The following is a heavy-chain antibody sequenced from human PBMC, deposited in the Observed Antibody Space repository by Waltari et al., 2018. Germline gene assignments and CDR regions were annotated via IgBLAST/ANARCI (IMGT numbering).Heavy chain of an antibody. Sequence: QVQLQESGPGLVKPSETLSLNCTVSGGSMRSYYWSWIRQPPGKTLEWIGYIYDSGSSRFNPSLKSRVSMSVDTSKNQFSLKMRSVTAGDTALYYCARTRPGASGWYYWFDIWSQGTMVTVSS. CDR2: IYDSGSS. J-gene: IGHJ3*02. D-gene: IGHD6-19*01. CDR1: GGSMRSYY. CDR3: ARTRPGASGWYYWFDI. V-gene: IGHV4-59*01.